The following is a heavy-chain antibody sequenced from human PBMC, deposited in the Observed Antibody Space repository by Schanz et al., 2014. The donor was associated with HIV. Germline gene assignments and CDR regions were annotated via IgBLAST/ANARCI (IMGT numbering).Heavy chain of an antibody. CDR1: GFTFYTYA. V-gene: IGHV3-23*01. Sequence: EVQLLESGGGLVQPGKSLRLSCAASGFTFYTYAMTWVRQAPGKGLEWVSAISGGGAGTYYADSVKGRLTISRDNSKNTLYLQMNSLRAEDTAVYYCAREREESIAYYYYGMDVWGQGTTVIVSS. J-gene: IGHJ6*02. CDR3: AREREESIAYYYYGMDV. CDR2: ISGGGAGT. D-gene: IGHD1-26*01.